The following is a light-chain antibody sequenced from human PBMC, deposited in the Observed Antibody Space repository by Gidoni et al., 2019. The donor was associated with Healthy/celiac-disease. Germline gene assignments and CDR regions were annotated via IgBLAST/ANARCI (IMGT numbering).Light chain of an antibody. CDR3: QQSYSTPLHT. V-gene: IGKV1-39*01. Sequence: DIQMTQSPYSLSASVGDRVTITCRASQSISSYLNWYQQKPGKAPKLLIYAASSLQSGVPSRFSGSGSGTDFTLTISSLQPEDFATYYCQQSYSTPLHTFGQGTKLEIK. CDR1: QSISSY. J-gene: IGKJ2*01. CDR2: AAS.